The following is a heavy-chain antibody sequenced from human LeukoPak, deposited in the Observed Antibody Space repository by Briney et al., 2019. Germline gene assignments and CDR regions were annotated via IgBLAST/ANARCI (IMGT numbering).Heavy chain of an antibody. J-gene: IGHJ3*02. V-gene: IGHV4-59*12. Sequence: SSETLSLTCTVSGGSMTKYYWNWIRQPPGKGLEWIGSIRYSGSIYYSPSLKSRVSISVDTSKKQFSLRLTSVTAADTAVYYCARGGINSGYPPTAFDIWGQGTMVTVSS. CDR1: GGSMTKYY. D-gene: IGHD3-22*01. CDR3: ARGGINSGYPPTAFDI. CDR2: IRYSGSI.